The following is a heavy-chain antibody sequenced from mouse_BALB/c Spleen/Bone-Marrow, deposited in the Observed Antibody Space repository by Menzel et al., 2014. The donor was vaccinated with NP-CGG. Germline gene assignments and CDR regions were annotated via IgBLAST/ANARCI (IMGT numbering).Heavy chain of an antibody. J-gene: IGHJ2*01. CDR2: INPSNGRT. V-gene: IGHV1S81*02. D-gene: IGHD2-1*01. CDR3: ARNYGNTDY. CDR1: GYTFTSYW. Sequence: VQLQQSGAELVKPGASVKLSCKASGYTFTSYWMHWVKQRPGQGLEWIGEINPSNGRTNYNEKFKTKATLTVDESSSTAYMQLSSLTSEDSAVYYCARNYGNTDYWGQGTTLTVSS.